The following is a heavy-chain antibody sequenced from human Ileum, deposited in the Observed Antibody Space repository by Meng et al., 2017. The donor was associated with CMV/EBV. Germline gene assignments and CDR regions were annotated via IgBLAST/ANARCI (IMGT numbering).Heavy chain of an antibody. D-gene: IGHD2-2*01. CDR3: VRDRLVRIPPAMMDHYFDY. V-gene: IGHV4-39*07. CDR2: IYYTGST. J-gene: IGHJ4*02. Sequence: SETLSLTCTVSGGSFSSSSYYWGWIRQPPGKGLEWIGSIYYTGSTYSNPSLKSRVTMSLDTSKNQFSLNLTAVTAADMAVYYCVRDRLVRIPPAMMDHYFDYWGQGTLVTVSS. CDR1: GGSFSSSSYY.